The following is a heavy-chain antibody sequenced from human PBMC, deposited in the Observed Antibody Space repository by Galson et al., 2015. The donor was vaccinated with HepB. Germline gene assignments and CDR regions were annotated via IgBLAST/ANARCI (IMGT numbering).Heavy chain of an antibody. CDR3: ARDVLHSSSWKGYFQH. V-gene: IGHV3-30*04. CDR1: GFTFSSYA. Sequence: SLRLSCAASGFTFSSYAMHWVRQAPGKGLEWVAVISYDGSNKYYADSVKGRFTISRDNSKNTLYLQMNSLRAEDTAVYYCARDVLHSSSWKGYFQHWGQGTLVTVSS. CDR2: ISYDGSNK. D-gene: IGHD6-13*01. J-gene: IGHJ1*01.